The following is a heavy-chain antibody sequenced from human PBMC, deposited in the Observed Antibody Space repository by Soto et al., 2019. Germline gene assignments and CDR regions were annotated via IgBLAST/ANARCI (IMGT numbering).Heavy chain of an antibody. CDR1: GYTFTSYG. CDR3: ARPTQICSGGSCYTRYYFDY. Sequence: ASVKVSCKASGYTFTSYGISWVRQAPGQGLEWMGWISAYNGNTNYAQKLQGRVTMTTDTSTSTAYMELRSLRSDDTAVYYCARPTQICSGGSCYTRYYFDYWGQGTLVTVSS. V-gene: IGHV1-18*01. CDR2: ISAYNGNT. J-gene: IGHJ4*02. D-gene: IGHD2-15*01.